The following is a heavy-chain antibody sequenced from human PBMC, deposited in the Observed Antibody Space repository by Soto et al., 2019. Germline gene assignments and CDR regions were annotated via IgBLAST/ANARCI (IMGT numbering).Heavy chain of an antibody. V-gene: IGHV1-69*06. CDR1: GFTFNVYG. CDR3: ARVRDPHLDHYGLDV. Sequence: QVQLVQSGAEVKNPGSSVRVSCKTSGFTFNVYGIHWVRQAPGQGLEWMGGLIPIYDEPNYAQKFQGRVTITEEKSTTTVYLELSSLRSEDTAVYFCARVRDPHLDHYGLDVWGQGTPVTVSS. J-gene: IGHJ6*02. CDR2: LIPIYDEP.